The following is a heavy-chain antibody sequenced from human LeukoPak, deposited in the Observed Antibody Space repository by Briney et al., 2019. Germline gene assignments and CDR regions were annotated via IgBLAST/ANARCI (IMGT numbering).Heavy chain of an antibody. CDR1: GFTFSSHA. J-gene: IGHJ4*02. CDR2: IGTGVVDT. Sequence: GGSLRLSCAASGFTFSSHAMSWVRQAPGKGLEWVSVIGTGVVDTYYADSVKGRSTISRDNSKNTLYLQMNSLRAEDTAVYYCAKDSLADIDYWGQGTLVTVSS. V-gene: IGHV3-23*01. D-gene: IGHD3-16*01. CDR3: AKDSLADIDY.